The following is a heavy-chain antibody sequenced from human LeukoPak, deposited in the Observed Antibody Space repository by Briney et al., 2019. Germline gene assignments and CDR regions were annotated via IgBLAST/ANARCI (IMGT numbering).Heavy chain of an antibody. Sequence: SVKVSCKASGGTFTSYAISWVRQAPGQGLEWMGGIIPIFGTANYAQKFQGRVTITADESTSTAYMELSSLRSEDTAVYYCATAATKIAVVSFDYWGQGTLVTVFS. CDR3: ATAATKIAVVSFDY. CDR2: IIPIFGTA. CDR1: GGTFTSYA. V-gene: IGHV1-69*01. D-gene: IGHD6-19*01. J-gene: IGHJ4*02.